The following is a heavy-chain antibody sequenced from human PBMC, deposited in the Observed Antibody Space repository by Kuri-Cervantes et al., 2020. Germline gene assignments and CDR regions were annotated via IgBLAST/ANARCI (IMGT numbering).Heavy chain of an antibody. J-gene: IGHJ4*02. V-gene: IGHV3-9*01. Sequence: GGSLRLSCAASGFTFDDYAMHWVRQAPGKGLEWVAGISWNSGSIGYADSVKGRFTISRDNAKNSMYLQMNSLRAEDTAVYYCARDQGGYCSSTSCPRREFDYWGQGTPVTVSS. D-gene: IGHD2-2*01. CDR1: GFTFDDYA. CDR3: ARDQGGYCSSTSCPRREFDY. CDR2: ISWNSGSI.